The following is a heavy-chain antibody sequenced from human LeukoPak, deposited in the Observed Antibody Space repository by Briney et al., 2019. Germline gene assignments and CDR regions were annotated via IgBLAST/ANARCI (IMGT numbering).Heavy chain of an antibody. CDR2: IYYSGST. Sequence: SQTLSLTCTVSGGSITSGDHYWSWIRQHPGKGLEWVGYIYYSGSTYYNPSLKSRVSISVDTSKNHFSLKLSSVTAADTAVYYCARATGRYFDWLQGPFDFWGQGSLVSVSS. CDR3: ARATGRYFDWLQGPFDF. D-gene: IGHD3-9*01. V-gene: IGHV4-31*03. J-gene: IGHJ4*02. CDR1: GGSITSGDHY.